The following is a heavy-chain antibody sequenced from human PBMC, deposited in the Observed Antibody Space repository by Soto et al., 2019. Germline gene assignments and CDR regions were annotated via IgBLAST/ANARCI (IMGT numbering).Heavy chain of an antibody. V-gene: IGHV4-30-2*01. CDR2: IYHSGST. CDR3: ARDTSGDGYGMDV. CDR1: GGSISSGGYS. J-gene: IGHJ6*02. Sequence: QLQLQESGSGLVKPSQTLSLTCAVTGGSISSGGYSWSWIRQPPGKGLEWIGYIYHSGSTYYNPSLKSRVTISVDRSKNQFSLKLSSVTAADTAVYYCARDTSGDGYGMDVWGQGTTVTVSS.